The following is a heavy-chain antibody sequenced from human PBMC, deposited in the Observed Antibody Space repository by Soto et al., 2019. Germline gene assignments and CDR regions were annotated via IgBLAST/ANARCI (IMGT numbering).Heavy chain of an antibody. D-gene: IGHD1-26*01. CDR1: GGTFSSYA. Sequence: QVQLVQSGAGVKKPGSSVKVSCKASGGTFSSYAISWVRQAPGQGLEWMGGIIPIFGTANYAQKFQGRVTITADESTSTAYMELSSLRSEDTAVYYCAKVVGAPGDDTDACDIWGQGTMVTVSS. CDR2: IIPIFGTA. V-gene: IGHV1-69*12. CDR3: AKVVGAPGDDTDACDI. J-gene: IGHJ3*02.